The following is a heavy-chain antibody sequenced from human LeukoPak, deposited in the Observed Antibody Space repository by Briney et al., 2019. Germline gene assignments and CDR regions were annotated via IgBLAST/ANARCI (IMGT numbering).Heavy chain of an antibody. D-gene: IGHD6-13*01. CDR1: GGSISSYY. Sequence: SETLSLTCTVSGGSISSYYRSWIRQPPGKGLEWIGYIYYSGSTNYNPSLKSRVTISVDTSKNQFSLKLSSVTAADTAVYYCARVLRYSSSFGYWGQGTLVTVSS. J-gene: IGHJ4*02. CDR2: IYYSGST. CDR3: ARVLRYSSSFGY. V-gene: IGHV4-59*12.